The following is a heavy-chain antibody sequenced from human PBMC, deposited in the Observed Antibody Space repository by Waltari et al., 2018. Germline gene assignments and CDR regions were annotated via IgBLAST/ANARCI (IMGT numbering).Heavy chain of an antibody. V-gene: IGHV3-23*01. CDR2: ISGSGGST. CDR1: GFTFSSYA. D-gene: IGHD3-9*01. Sequence: TASGFTFSSYAMSWVRQAPGKGLEWVSAISGSGGSTYYADSVKGRFTISRDNSKNTLYLQMNSLRAEDTAVYYCASRADILTGYYSYYYGMDVWGQGTTVTVSS. CDR3: ASRADILTGYYSYYYGMDV. J-gene: IGHJ6*02.